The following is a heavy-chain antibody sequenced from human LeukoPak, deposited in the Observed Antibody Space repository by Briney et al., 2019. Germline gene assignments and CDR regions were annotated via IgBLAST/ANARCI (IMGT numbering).Heavy chain of an antibody. J-gene: IGHJ6*02. V-gene: IGHV3-9*01. CDR1: GFTFDDYA. Sequence: GGSLRLSCAASGFTFDDYAMHWVRQAPGKGLEWVSGISWNSGSIRYADSVKGRFTISRDNAKNALYLQMNSLRAEDTALYYCAKLWVTTDYYGMDVWGQGTTVTVSS. CDR3: AKLWVTTDYYGMDV. D-gene: IGHD4-17*01. CDR2: ISWNSGSI.